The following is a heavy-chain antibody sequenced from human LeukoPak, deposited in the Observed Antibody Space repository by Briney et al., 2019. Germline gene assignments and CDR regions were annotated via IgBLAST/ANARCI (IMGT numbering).Heavy chain of an antibody. J-gene: IGHJ3*02. CDR1: GGSISSGSYY. CDR3: ARDLYYYDSSGYYLWGFDI. V-gene: IGHV4-61*02. D-gene: IGHD3-22*01. CDR2: NYTSGST. Sequence: PSETLSLTCSVSGGSISSGSYYWSWIRQPAGKGLEWIGRNYTSGSTNYNPSLKSRVTISVDTSKNQFSLKLSSVTAADTAVYYCARDLYYYDSSGYYLWGFDIWGQGTMVTVSS.